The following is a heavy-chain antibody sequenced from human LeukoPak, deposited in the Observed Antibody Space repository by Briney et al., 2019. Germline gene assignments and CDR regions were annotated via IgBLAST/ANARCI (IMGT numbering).Heavy chain of an antibody. CDR3: ARDVGLGYCSSTSCYRTPLDY. CDR2: ISAYNGNT. CDR1: GYTFTSYG. V-gene: IGHV1-18*01. Sequence: ASVKVSCKASGYTFTSYGISWVRQAPGQGLEWMGWISAYNGNTNYAQKLQGRVTMTTDTSTSTAYMELRRLRSDDTAVYYCARDVGLGYCSSTSCYRTPLDYWGQGTLVTVSS. J-gene: IGHJ4*02. D-gene: IGHD2-2*01.